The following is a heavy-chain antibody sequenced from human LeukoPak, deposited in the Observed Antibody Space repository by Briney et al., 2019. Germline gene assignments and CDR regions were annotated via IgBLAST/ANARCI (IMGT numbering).Heavy chain of an antibody. J-gene: IGHJ4*02. CDR2: IYYSGST. CDR1: GGSISSYY. V-gene: IGHV4-59*01. CDR3: ARVRRDGYNRAVDY. D-gene: IGHD5-24*01. Sequence: PSETLSLTCTVSGGSISSYYWSWIRQPPGKGLEWIGYIYYSGSTNYKPSLKSRVTISVDTSKNQFSLKLSSVTAADTAVYYCARVRRDGYNRAVDYWRQGTLVTVSS.